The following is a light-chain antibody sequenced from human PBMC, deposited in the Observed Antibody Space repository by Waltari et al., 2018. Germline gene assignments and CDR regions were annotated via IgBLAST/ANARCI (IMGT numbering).Light chain of an antibody. CDR3: QKYGTLPAT. CDR1: QIVSSG. Sequence: EIVLTQSPATLSLSPGERATLSCRASQIVSSGLAWYQQKPGQPPRLLISGASSRANGIPDRFSGSGSGTDFSLTISRLEPEDSAVYYCQKYGTLPATFGQGTKVEVK. J-gene: IGKJ1*01. CDR2: GAS. V-gene: IGKV3-20*01.